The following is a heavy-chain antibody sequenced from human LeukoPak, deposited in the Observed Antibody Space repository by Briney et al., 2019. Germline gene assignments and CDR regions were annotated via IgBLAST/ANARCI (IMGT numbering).Heavy chain of an antibody. CDR1: GYTFTGYY. CDR2: INPNSGGT. CDR3: ARGGRYYYDSSGHRSPFDY. Sequence: ASVKVSCKASGYTFTGYYMHWVRQAPGQGLEWMGWINPNSGGTNYAQKFQGRVTMTRDTSISTAYMELSRLRSDDTAVYYCARGGRYYYDSSGHRSPFDYWGQGTLVTVSS. J-gene: IGHJ4*02. D-gene: IGHD3-22*01. V-gene: IGHV1-2*02.